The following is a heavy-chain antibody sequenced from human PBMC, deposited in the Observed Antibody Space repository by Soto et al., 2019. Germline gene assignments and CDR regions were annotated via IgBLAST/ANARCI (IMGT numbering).Heavy chain of an antibody. CDR1: GFTFSSYA. CDR3: VKDMGGIRGAFDI. V-gene: IGHV3-64D*06. D-gene: IGHD3-16*01. Sequence: GGSLRLSCSASGFTFSSYAMHWVRQAPGKGLEYVSAISSNGGSTYYADSVKGRFTISRDNSKNTLYLQMSSLRAEDAAVYYCVKDMGGIRGAFDIWGQGTMVTVSS. J-gene: IGHJ3*02. CDR2: ISSNGGST.